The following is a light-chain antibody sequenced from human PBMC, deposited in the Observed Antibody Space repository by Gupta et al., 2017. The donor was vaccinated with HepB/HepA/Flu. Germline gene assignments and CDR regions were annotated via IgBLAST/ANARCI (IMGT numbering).Light chain of an antibody. V-gene: IGLV2-14*03. CDR3: TSVRSGSTLVI. CDR1: SSDVVVYNS. Sequence: QSGLTQPASVSGSPGQSITISCTGTSSDVVVYNSVSWYHQYPGRAPKLLIYYVSNRPSGVSIRFSGSKTVNSASLTISGLQAEDEAVYYCTSVRSGSTLVIFGGGTELTVL. J-gene: IGLJ2*01. CDR2: YVS.